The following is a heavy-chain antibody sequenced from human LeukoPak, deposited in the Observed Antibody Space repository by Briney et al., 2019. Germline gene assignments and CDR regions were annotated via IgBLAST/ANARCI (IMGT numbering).Heavy chain of an antibody. D-gene: IGHD3/OR15-3a*01. J-gene: IGHJ6*03. CDR3: ARSGLAPYYYYMDV. CDR1: GGTFSSYA. Sequence: ASVKVSCKASGGTFSSYAISWVRQAPGQGLEWMGWISAYNGNTNYPQKLQGRVTMTTDTSTSTAYMELRSLRSDDTAVYYCARSGLAPYYYYMDVWGKGTTVTVSS. CDR2: ISAYNGNT. V-gene: IGHV1-18*01.